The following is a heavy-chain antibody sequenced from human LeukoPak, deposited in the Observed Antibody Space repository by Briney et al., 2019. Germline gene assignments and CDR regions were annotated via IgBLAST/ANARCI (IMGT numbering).Heavy chain of an antibody. CDR3: ARDSGAVEATGVGFDY. J-gene: IGHJ4*02. Sequence: SETLSLTCTVSGYSISNGYYWGWIRQPPGKGLEWIGSIYHSGNTYYNPSLKSRVTMSVDTSKNQFSLNLSSVTATDTAVYYCARDSGAVEATGVGFDYWGQGTLVTVSS. CDR1: GYSISNGYY. CDR2: IYHSGNT. D-gene: IGHD1-26*01. V-gene: IGHV4-38-2*02.